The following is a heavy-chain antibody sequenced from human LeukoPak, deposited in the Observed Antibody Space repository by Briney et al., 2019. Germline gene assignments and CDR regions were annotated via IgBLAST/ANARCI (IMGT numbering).Heavy chain of an antibody. Sequence: GGSLRLSCAASGFTFSSYTMNWVRQPPGKGQEWVSNIGTSSTTIYYADSVKGRFTISRDNAKNSLYLQMNSLRADDTAVYYCARFAAGASYYYYMDVWGKGTTVTVSS. CDR3: ARFAAGASYYYYMDV. CDR1: GFTFSSYT. CDR2: IGTSSTTI. J-gene: IGHJ6*03. D-gene: IGHD3-10*01. V-gene: IGHV3-48*01.